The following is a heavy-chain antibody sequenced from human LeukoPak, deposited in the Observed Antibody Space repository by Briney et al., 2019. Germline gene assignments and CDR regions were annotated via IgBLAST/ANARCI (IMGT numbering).Heavy chain of an antibody. J-gene: IGHJ4*03. D-gene: IGHD5-24*01. Sequence: SETLSLTCAVYGGSFSRYYWSWIRQSPGKGLEWIAEIDHRGDTNYKPSVKSRVTISVDTSKNQFSLKVRSVSAADTAVYYCARGATISETGYFDFWGQGTPVTVSS. V-gene: IGHV4-34*01. CDR2: IDHRGDT. CDR1: GGSFSRYY. CDR3: ARGATISETGYFDF.